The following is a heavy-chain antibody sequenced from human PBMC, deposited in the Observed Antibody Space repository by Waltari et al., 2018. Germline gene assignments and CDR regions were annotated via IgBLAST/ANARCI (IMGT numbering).Heavy chain of an antibody. CDR2: VDPEDGET. V-gene: IGHV1-69-2*01. D-gene: IGHD1-7*01. Sequence: VQLVQSGAEVKKPGATVKISCKASGYTFTDYYMPWVQPAPGKGLEWMGRVDPEDGETIYAEKFQGRVTITADKSTSTAYMELSSLRSEDTAVYYCASWHGVTGTTSYGMDVWGQGTTVTVSS. CDR1: GYTFTDYY. J-gene: IGHJ6*02. CDR3: ASWHGVTGTTSYGMDV.